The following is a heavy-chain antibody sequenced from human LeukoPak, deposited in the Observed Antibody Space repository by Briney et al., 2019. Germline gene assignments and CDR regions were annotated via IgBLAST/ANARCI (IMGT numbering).Heavy chain of an antibody. Sequence: GGSLRLSCAASGLSFSNYAMYWVRQAPGKGLEWVSANGGTGGNIFYRDSVKGRFTISRDNSKNTLYLHMNSLRAEDTAIYFCVRDNYSYRLDVWGQGTLVTVSS. V-gene: IGHV3-23*01. CDR3: VRDNYSYRLDV. CDR2: NGGTGGNI. D-gene: IGHD2-21*01. CDR1: GLSFSNYA. J-gene: IGHJ4*02.